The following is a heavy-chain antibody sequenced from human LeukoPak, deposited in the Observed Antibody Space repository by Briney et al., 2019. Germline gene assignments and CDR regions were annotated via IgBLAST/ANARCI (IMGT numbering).Heavy chain of an antibody. CDR2: IIPIFGTA. D-gene: IGHD3-22*01. Sequence: GASVKVSCKASGGTFISYAISWVRQAPGQGLEWMGGIIPIFGTANYAQKFQGRVTITADESTSTAYMELSSLRSEDTAVYYCARGNHYYDSSGYYYGPFDYWGQGTLVTVSS. J-gene: IGHJ4*02. V-gene: IGHV1-69*13. CDR1: GGTFISYA. CDR3: ARGNHYYDSSGYYYGPFDY.